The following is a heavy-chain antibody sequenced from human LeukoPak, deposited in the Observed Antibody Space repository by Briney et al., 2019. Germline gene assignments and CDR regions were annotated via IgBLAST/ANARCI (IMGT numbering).Heavy chain of an antibody. CDR3: ARRDSSGWYSLDF. Sequence: GGSLRLSCAASGFTFSSHPMSWVRQAPGKGLEWVSSISSESSGTYYADSLKGRFTISRDNSKNTLYLQMNSLRPDDTATYYCARRDSSGWYSLDFWGQGTLVSVS. D-gene: IGHD6-19*01. V-gene: IGHV3-23*01. J-gene: IGHJ4*02. CDR1: GFTFSSHP. CDR2: ISSESSGT.